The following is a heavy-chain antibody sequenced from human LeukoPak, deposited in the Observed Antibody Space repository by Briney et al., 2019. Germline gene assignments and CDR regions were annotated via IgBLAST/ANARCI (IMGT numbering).Heavy chain of an antibody. Sequence: SETLSLTCTVSGGSISSYYWSRIRQPPGKGLEWIGYIYYSGSTNYNPSLKSRVTISVDTSKNQFSLKLSSVTAADTAVYYCARSRGAGTFDYWGQGTLVTVSS. D-gene: IGHD3-10*01. J-gene: IGHJ4*02. CDR2: IYYSGST. V-gene: IGHV4-59*01. CDR3: ARSRGAGTFDY. CDR1: GGSISSYY.